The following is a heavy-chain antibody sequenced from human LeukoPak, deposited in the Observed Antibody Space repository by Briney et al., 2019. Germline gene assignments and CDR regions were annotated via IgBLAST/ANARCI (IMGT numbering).Heavy chain of an antibody. V-gene: IGHV3-66*01. CDR2: IYSGGST. CDR3: AREKMYCSGGSCYLGGYFDY. D-gene: IGHD2-15*01. CDR1: GFTVSSNY. Sequence: GGSLRLSCAASGFTVSSNYMSWVRQAPGKGLEWVLVIYSGGSTYYADSVKGRFTISRDNSKNTMYLQMNSLRAEDTAVYYCAREKMYCSGGSCYLGGYFDYWGQGTLVTVSS. J-gene: IGHJ4*02.